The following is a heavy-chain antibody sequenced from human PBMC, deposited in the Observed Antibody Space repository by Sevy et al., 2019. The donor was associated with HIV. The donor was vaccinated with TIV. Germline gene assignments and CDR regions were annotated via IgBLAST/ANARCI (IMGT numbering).Heavy chain of an antibody. CDR3: GRGLRQWGGYFDY. CDR1: GYSFAAYA. Sequence: ASVKVSCKASGYSFAAYAIHWVRQAPGQSLEWMGRITAGNGDTKCSQNFQGRVTITSDTSATTAYIELSSLTSEDTAVYFSGRGLRQWGGYFDYWGQGTVVTVSS. J-gene: IGHJ4*02. D-gene: IGHD6-19*01. CDR2: ITAGNGDT. V-gene: IGHV1-3*01.